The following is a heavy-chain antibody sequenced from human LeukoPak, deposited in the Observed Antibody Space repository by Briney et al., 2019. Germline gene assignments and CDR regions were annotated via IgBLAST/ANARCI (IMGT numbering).Heavy chain of an antibody. CDR3: ARGSITVVPAFDI. V-gene: IGHV4-59*12. Sequence: SETLSLTCTVSGGSLSTYYWSWIRQPPWKGLEWIACIYYSGSTNFNPSLKSRGTMSVDTSKNQFSLKLYSVTAADTAVYYCARGSITVVPAFDIWGHGTVVTVSS. CDR2: IYYSGST. D-gene: IGHD4-23*01. J-gene: IGHJ3*02. CDR1: GGSLSTYY.